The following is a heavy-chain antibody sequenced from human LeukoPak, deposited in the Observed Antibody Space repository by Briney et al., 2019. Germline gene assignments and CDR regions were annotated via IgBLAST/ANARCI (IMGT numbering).Heavy chain of an antibody. Sequence: GGSLRLSCAASGLTFSSYSMNWVRQAPGKGLEWVSSISSSSSYIYYADSVKGRFTISRDNAKNSLYLQMNSLRAEDTAVYYCARSARLMKGVVEVTALDDWGQGTLVTVSS. CDR2: ISSSSSYI. D-gene: IGHD3-3*01. J-gene: IGHJ4*02. CDR3: ARSARLMKGVVEVTALDD. V-gene: IGHV3-21*01. CDR1: GLTFSSYS.